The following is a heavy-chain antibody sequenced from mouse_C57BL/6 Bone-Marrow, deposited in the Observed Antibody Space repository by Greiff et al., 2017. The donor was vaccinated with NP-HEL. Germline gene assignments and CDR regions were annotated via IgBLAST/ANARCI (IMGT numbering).Heavy chain of an antibody. CDR1: GYTFTSYG. V-gene: IGHV1-81*01. J-gene: IGHJ3*01. CDR2: IYPRSGNT. CDR3: ARGGSAWFAY. Sequence: QVQLKESGAELARPGASVKLSCKASGYTFTSYGISWVKQRTGQGLEWIGEIYPRSGNTYYNEKFKGKATLTADKSSSTAYMELRSLTSEDSAVYFCARGGSAWFAYWGQGTLVTVSA.